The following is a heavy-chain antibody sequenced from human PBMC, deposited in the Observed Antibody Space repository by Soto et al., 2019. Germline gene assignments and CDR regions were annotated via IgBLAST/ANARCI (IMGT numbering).Heavy chain of an antibody. CDR3: ARWVGGSMYDNSGKYDS. J-gene: IGHJ5*01. CDR1: GFIFSGSG. V-gene: IGHV3-30*03. Sequence: VQLVESGGGVVQPGRSLRLTCAASGFIFSGSGMHWVRQAPGKGLEWVALISYDGSRTYYADSVRDRFTISRDNGQNTLYLQMNSLRAEDTAVYFCARWVGGSMYDNSGKYDSWGQGTLVIVSS. D-gene: IGHD3-22*01. CDR2: ISYDGSRT.